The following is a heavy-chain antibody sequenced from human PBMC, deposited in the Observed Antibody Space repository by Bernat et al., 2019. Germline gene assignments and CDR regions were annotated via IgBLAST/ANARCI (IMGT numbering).Heavy chain of an antibody. CDR1: GFTFSDYY. J-gene: IGHJ4*02. V-gene: IGHV3-11*01. CDR2: ISNSGSNI. CDR3: ARSRPEYYFDY. Sequence: QVQLVESGGGLVKPGGSLRLSCAASGFTFSDYYMGWVRQAPGKGLEWVSYISNSGSNIYYADSVRGRFTISRDNAKNSLYLQMNRLRAEDTAVYYCARSRPEYYFDYWGQGTLVTVS.